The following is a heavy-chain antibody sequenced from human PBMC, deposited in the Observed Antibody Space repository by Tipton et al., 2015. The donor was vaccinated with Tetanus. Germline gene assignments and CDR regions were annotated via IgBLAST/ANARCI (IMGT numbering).Heavy chain of an antibody. J-gene: IGHJ4*02. Sequence: GSLRLSCAASGFTFSSYSMNWVRQAPGKGLEWVSSISSSSSYIYYADSVKGRFTISRDNAKNSVYLQMNSLRVEDTALYYCARGQTGQQRQDRFHLWGQGALVTVSS. CDR1: GFTFSSYS. D-gene: IGHD1-1*01. CDR2: ISSSSSYI. CDR3: ARGQTGQQRQDRFHL. V-gene: IGHV3-21*01.